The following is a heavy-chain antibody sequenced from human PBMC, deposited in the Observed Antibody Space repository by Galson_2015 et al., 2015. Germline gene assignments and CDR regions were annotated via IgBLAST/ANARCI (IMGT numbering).Heavy chain of an antibody. J-gene: IGHJ6*02. CDR1: GFTFSSYW. D-gene: IGHD5-18*01. CDR2: IKQDGSEK. CDR3: ARDGYSYGSYYYYGMDV. V-gene: IGHV3-7*03. Sequence: LRLSCAASGFTFSSYWMSWVRQALGKGLEWVANIKQDGSEKYYVDSVKGRFTISRDNAKNSLYLQMNSLRAEGTAVYYCARDGYSYGSYYYYGMDVWGQGTTVTVSS.